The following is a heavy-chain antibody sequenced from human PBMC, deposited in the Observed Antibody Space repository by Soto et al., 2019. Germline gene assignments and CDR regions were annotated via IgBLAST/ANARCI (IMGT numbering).Heavy chain of an antibody. V-gene: IGHV3-53*02. Sequence: EVQLVETGGGRIQPRVSLKLSWAATWFTISRSRRWVRQATGRWLVCVSFIYDGGNTYYTYSAKGRFTSSRDISKNTLYLQMDSLRGEDTAVYFCARDATGPIDYWGQGTRVTVSS. CDR1: WFTISRS. CDR3: ARDATGPIDY. J-gene: IGHJ4*02. CDR2: IYDGGNT.